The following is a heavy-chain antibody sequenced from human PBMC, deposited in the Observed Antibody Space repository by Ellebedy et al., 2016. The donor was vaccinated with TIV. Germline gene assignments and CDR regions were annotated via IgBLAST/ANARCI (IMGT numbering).Heavy chain of an antibody. V-gene: IGHV3-30*16. CDR3: ARARYGSGSSYNVFDY. J-gene: IGHJ4*02. D-gene: IGHD3-10*01. CDR2: ISYDGANK. Sequence: GESLKISCAASGFTFSSYAMHWVRQAPGKGLEWVALISYDGANKYYPDSVTGRFTISRDNSRNTRYLQMNSLKPEDTAVYYCARARYGSGSSYNVFDYWGLGSLVTVSS. CDR1: GFTFSSYA.